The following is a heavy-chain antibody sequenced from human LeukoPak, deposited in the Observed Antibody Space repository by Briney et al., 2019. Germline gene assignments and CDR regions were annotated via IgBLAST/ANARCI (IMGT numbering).Heavy chain of an antibody. D-gene: IGHD1-26*01. J-gene: IGHJ4*02. CDR2: FDPEDGET. CDR3: ATVNGELIYGY. V-gene: IGHV1-24*01. CDR1: GYTFTGYY. Sequence: GASVKVSCKASGYTFTGYYMHWVRQAPGKGLERMGGFDPEDGETIYAQKFQGRVTMTEDTSTDTAYMELSSLRSEDTAVYYCATVNGELIYGYWGQGTLVTVSS.